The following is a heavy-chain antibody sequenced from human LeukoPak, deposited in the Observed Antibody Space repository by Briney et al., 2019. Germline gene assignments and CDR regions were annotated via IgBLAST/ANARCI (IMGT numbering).Heavy chain of an antibody. J-gene: IGHJ4*02. V-gene: IGHV3-21*01. Sequence: GGSLRLSCAASGFTFSNYSMNWVRQAPGKGLDWVSSISSSSSYIYYADSVKGRFTISRDNAKNSLYLQINSLTAEDTAVYYCARDRLQYEGTFDYWGQGTLVTVSS. CDR3: ARDRLQYEGTFDY. CDR1: GFTFSNYS. D-gene: IGHD4-11*01. CDR2: ISSSSSYI.